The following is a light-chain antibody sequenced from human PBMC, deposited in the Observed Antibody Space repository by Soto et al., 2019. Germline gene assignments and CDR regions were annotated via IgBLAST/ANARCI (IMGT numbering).Light chain of an antibody. V-gene: IGKV1-9*01. CDR1: QAISSY. CDR3: QQFNDYPLT. Sequence: DIQLTQSPSFLSASVGDRVTITCRASQAISSYLAWYQQKPGKPPNLLIYGASTLQSDVPSRFSGSGSGTEFTLIVSSLQAEDSATYYWQQFNDYPLTFGGGTKVDSK. CDR2: GAS. J-gene: IGKJ4*01.